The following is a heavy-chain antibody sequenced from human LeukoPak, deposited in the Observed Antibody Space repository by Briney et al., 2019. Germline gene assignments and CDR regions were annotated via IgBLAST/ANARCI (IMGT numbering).Heavy chain of an antibody. CDR2: IYYSGST. V-gene: IGHV4-38-2*02. D-gene: IGHD2-21*02. CDR1: GYSISSGYF. Sequence: SETLSLTCTVSGYSISSGYFWGWIRQTPGKGLEWIGYIYYSGSTNYKSSLKSRVTISVDTSKNQFSLKLSSVTAADTAVYYCAREAYCGADCYSGFDYWGQGTLVTVSS. J-gene: IGHJ4*02. CDR3: AREAYCGADCYSGFDY.